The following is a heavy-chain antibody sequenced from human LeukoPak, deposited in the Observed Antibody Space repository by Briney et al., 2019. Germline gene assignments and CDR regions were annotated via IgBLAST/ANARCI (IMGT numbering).Heavy chain of an antibody. CDR3: ARDQYDTWSRRGNFDS. V-gene: IGHV3-15*01. J-gene: IGHJ4*02. Sequence: PGGPLRLSCEAYGFTLSNAWLTWVRKAPGKGLEWVGGMKRKTDFETTDYAAPVKGRFTILRDDSRNTLYLQMNSLKTEDTAVFYCARDQYDTWSRRGNFDSWGQGTLVIVSS. CDR2: MKRKTDFETT. CDR1: GFTLSNAW. D-gene: IGHD3-3*01.